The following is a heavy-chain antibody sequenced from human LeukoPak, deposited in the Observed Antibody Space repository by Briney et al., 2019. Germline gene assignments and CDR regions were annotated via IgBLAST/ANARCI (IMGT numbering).Heavy chain of an antibody. Sequence: GGSLRLSCAASGFTFSSYSMNWVRQAPGKGLEWVSSISSSSSYIYYADSVKGRFTISRDNAKNSLYLQMNSLRAEDTAVYYCARTIAAADSYYFDYWGQGTLVTVSS. CDR3: ARTIAAADSYYFDY. V-gene: IGHV3-21*01. J-gene: IGHJ4*02. CDR2: ISSSSSYI. CDR1: GFTFSSYS. D-gene: IGHD6-13*01.